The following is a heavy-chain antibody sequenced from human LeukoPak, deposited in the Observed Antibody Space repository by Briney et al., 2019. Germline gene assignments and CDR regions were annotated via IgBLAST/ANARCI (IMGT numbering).Heavy chain of an antibody. J-gene: IGHJ5*02. D-gene: IGHD3-16*02. CDR2: ISHSGST. CDR3: ARVYYDFVWGSFRPRWFDP. Sequence: PSETLSLTCTVSGGSISSYYWSWIRQPPGKGLEWIGEISHSGSTNYNPSLKSRVTILVDTSKNQFSLKLRSVTAADTAVYYCARVYYDFVWGSFRPRWFDPWGQGTLVTVSS. V-gene: IGHV4-34*01. CDR1: GGSISSYY.